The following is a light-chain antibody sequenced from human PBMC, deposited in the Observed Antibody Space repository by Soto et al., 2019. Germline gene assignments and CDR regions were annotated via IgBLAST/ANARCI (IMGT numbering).Light chain of an antibody. CDR1: SSDVGSYNY. CDR3: SSYTSSSTL. J-gene: IGLJ1*01. CDR2: EVS. Sequence: QSALTQPASVSGSPGQSITSSCTGTSSDVGSYNYVSWYQQHPGKAPKLMIYEVSDRPSGISSRFSGSKSGNTASLTISGLQTEDEADYYCSSYTSSSTLLGTGTKV. V-gene: IGLV2-14*01.